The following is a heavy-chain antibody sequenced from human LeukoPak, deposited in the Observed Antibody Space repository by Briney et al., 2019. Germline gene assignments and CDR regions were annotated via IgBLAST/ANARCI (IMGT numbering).Heavy chain of an antibody. Sequence: GGSLRLSCAASGFTFDDYAMHWVRQAPGKGLEWVSGISWNSGSIGYADSVKGRFTISRDNAKNSLYLQMNSLRAEDTALYYCAKEQAGAMGGFDYWGQGTLVTVSS. J-gene: IGHJ4*02. CDR3: AKEQAGAMGGFDY. D-gene: IGHD1-26*01. CDR1: GFTFDDYA. CDR2: ISWNSGSI. V-gene: IGHV3-9*01.